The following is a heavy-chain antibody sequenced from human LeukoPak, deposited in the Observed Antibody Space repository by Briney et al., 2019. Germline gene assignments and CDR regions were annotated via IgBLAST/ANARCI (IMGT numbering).Heavy chain of an antibody. CDR1: GFTFSSYS. V-gene: IGHV3-21*01. CDR3: ARPSNEGQWLVGQGVDY. D-gene: IGHD6-19*01. Sequence: GGSLRLSCAASGFTFSSYSMNWVRQAPGKGLEWVSSISSSSSYIYYADSVKGRFTISRDNAKKSMYLQMNSLRAEDTAVYYCARPSNEGQWLVGQGVDYWGQGTLVTVSS. J-gene: IGHJ4*02. CDR2: ISSSSSYI.